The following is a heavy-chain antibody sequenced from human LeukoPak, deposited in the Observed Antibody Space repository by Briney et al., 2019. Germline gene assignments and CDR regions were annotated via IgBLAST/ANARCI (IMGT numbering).Heavy chain of an antibody. CDR3: ARGRLMGSGLPAIDY. J-gene: IGHJ4*02. Sequence: PGGSLRLSCAASGFTFSSYAMSWVRQAPGKGLEWVSYISSSSSTIYYADSVKGRFTISRDNAKNSLYLQMNSLRAEDTAVYYCARGRLMGSGLPAIDYWGQGTLVTVSS. CDR2: ISSSSSTI. V-gene: IGHV3-48*01. CDR1: GFTFSSYA. D-gene: IGHD3-10*01.